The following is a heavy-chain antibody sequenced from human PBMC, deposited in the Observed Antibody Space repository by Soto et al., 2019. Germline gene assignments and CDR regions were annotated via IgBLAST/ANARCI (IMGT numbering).Heavy chain of an antibody. Sequence: GSLGPTGAASGSTFSSYAMSWVRQAPGKGLEWVSGISGSGDSIYYADSVKGRFTISRDNSKNTMYLQMNSLGAEDTAVYYCAKTVPGTKYWGQGTLVTVSS. CDR2: ISGSGDSI. V-gene: IGHV3-23*01. J-gene: IGHJ4*02. CDR3: AKTVPGTKY. D-gene: IGHD6-19*01. CDR1: GSTFSSYA.